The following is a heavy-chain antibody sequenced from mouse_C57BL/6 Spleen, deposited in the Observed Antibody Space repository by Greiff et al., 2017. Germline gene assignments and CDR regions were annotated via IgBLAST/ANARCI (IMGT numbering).Heavy chain of an antibody. V-gene: IGHV14-4*01. D-gene: IGHD1-2*01. CDR3: TTHTAFDLDV. CDR2: IDPENGDT. J-gene: IGHJ1*03. Sequence: VQLQQSGAELVRPGASVKLSCTASGFNIKDDYMNWVKQRPEQGLEWIGWIDPENGDTEYASKFQGQATITAATSSNTAYLQHSSLTDEDTAVYYCTTHTAFDLDVWGTGTTVTVSS. CDR1: GFNIKDDY.